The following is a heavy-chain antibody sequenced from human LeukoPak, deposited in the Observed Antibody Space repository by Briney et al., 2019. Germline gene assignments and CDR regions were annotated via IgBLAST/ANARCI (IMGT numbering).Heavy chain of an antibody. V-gene: IGHV4-61*01. D-gene: IGHD5-12*01. Sequence: SETLSLTCTVSGGSVSSNSNYWSWIRQPPGKGLEWIGYNTYFGSASYNPSLKSRVTISVDTSKNQFSLKLSSVTAADTAVYYCARDAPGGYDFWWFDPWGQGTLVTVSS. CDR1: GGSVSSNSNY. CDR3: ARDAPGGYDFWWFDP. CDR2: NTYFGSA. J-gene: IGHJ5*02.